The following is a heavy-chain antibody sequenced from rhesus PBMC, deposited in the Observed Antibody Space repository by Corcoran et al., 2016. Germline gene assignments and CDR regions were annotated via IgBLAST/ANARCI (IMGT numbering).Heavy chain of an antibody. J-gene: IGHJ3*01. Sequence: QLQLQESGPGLVKPSETLSVTCAVSGGTISSSYWSWIRQAPGKGLEWVGYIYGSGSSTNDHPSLKIRVTLSVDTSKNQLSLKLSSVTAAATAVYYCASSIAGTTGAFDFWGQGLRVTVSS. V-gene: IGHV4-169*02. CDR1: GGTISSSY. D-gene: IGHD1-20*01. CDR3: ASSIAGTTGAFDF. CDR2: IYGSGSST.